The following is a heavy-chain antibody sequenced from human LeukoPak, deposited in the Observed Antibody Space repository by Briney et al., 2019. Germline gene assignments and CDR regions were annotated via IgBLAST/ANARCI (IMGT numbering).Heavy chain of an antibody. V-gene: IGHV4-4*07. Sequence: PSETLSLTCTVSGGSISSYYWSWIRQPAGKGLEWIGRIYTSGSTNYNPSLKIRVTMSVDTSKNQFSLKLSSVTAADTAVYYCARDPLRSGSPGSLDYWGQGTLVTVSS. CDR2: IYTSGST. CDR1: GGSISSYY. D-gene: IGHD1-26*01. CDR3: ARDPLRSGSPGSLDY. J-gene: IGHJ4*02.